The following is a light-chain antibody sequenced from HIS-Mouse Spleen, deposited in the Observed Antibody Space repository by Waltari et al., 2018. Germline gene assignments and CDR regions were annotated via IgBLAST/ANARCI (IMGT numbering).Light chain of an antibody. Sequence: SYELTQPPSVSVSPGQTARITCSGDALPKKYAYWYQQKSGQAPVLVIYEDSKRPPGIPGRVSGSSSGTMATLTISGAQVEDEADYYCYSTDSSGNHRVFGGGTKLTVL. V-gene: IGLV3-10*01. CDR1: ALPKKY. CDR2: EDS. J-gene: IGLJ2*01. CDR3: YSTDSSGNHRV.